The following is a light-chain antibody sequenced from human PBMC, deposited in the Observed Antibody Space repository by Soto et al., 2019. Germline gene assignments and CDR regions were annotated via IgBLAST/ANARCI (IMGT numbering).Light chain of an antibody. J-gene: IGKJ2*01. CDR2: KAS. Sequence: DIQMTQSPSTLSASVGDRVTITCRASQSISTWLAWYQRKPGRAPKLLIYKASSLESGVPPRFSGSGSGTEFTLTISSLQPDDFATYYCQQYNSYSYTFGQGTKLEIK. V-gene: IGKV1-5*03. CDR3: QQYNSYSYT. CDR1: QSISTW.